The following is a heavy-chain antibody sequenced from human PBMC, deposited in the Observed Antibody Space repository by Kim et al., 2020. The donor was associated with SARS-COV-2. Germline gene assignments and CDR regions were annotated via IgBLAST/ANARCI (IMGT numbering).Heavy chain of an antibody. CDR3: ARGYPLGC. CDR2: ITYSGNY. Sequence: SETLSLTCSVSGGSISSCGKIWIWLRQRHAKDLVWIVYITYSGNYHYTPSLRSRVNVSLQTSENQFSLKLTSVADAATAVYSCARGYPLGCWGQGILVAV. V-gene: IGHV4-31*03. CDR1: GGSISSCGKI. D-gene: IGHD1-26*01. J-gene: IGHJ4*02.